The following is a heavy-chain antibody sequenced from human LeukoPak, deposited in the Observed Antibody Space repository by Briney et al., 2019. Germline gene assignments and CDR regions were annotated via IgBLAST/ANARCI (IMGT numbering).Heavy chain of an antibody. D-gene: IGHD2-21*01. V-gene: IGHV4-59*08. CDR1: GVSISSYY. J-gene: IGHJ2*01. Sequence: PSETLSLTCTVSGVSISSYYWSWIRQPPGKGLEWSGYIYYSGSTNYNPSLKSRVTISVDTSKNQFSLKLSSVTAADTAVYYCARMRGGALYFDLWGRGTLVTVSS. CDR2: IYYSGST. CDR3: ARMRGGALYFDL.